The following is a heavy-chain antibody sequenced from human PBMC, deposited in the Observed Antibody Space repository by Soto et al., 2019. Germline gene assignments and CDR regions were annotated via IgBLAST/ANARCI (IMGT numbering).Heavy chain of an antibody. CDR1: GYTFTSYG. CDR2: ISAYNGNT. V-gene: IGHV1-18*01. D-gene: IGHD3-22*01. Sequence: QVQLVQSGAEVKKPGASVKVSCKASGYTFTSYGISWVRQAPGQGLEWMGWISAYNGNTNYAQKLQGRVTMTTDTSTRTAYMELRSLRSDDTAVYYCAREGTYYYDSSGYPDYYYYGMDVWCQGTTVTVSS. J-gene: IGHJ6*02. CDR3: AREGTYYYDSSGYPDYYYYGMDV.